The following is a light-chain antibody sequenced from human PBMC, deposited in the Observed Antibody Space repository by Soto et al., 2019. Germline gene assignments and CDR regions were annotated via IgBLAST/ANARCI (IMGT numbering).Light chain of an antibody. V-gene: IGLV2-14*01. Sequence: QSALTQPASVSGSPGQSITISCTGTSSDIGGYNYVSWYQQHPRKAPKLMIYDVRSRPSGGSDRFSASKSGNTASLTITGLQAEDEADYYCSSYTSGNTVIFGGGTKLTVL. J-gene: IGLJ2*01. CDR2: DVR. CDR1: SSDIGGYNY. CDR3: SSYTSGNTVI.